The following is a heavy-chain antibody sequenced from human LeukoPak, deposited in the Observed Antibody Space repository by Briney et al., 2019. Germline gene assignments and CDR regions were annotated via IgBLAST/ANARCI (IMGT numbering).Heavy chain of an antibody. V-gene: IGHV3-7*01. CDR2: IKEDGSEK. Sequence: QTGGSLRLSCVASGFTFGSFWMSWVRQAPGKGPEWVANIKEDGSEKYYVDSVRGRFTISRDNAKNSLYLQMNSLRAEDTGVYFCRPGHYDSYVWDKGTLVTVSS. D-gene: IGHD5-12*01. CDR3: RPGHYDSYV. CDR1: GFTFGSFW. J-gene: IGHJ4*02.